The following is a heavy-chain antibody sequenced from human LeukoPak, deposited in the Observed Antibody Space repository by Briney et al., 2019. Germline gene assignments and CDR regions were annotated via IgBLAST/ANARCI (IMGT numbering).Heavy chain of an antibody. V-gene: IGHV3-23*01. CDR1: GFAFGSEA. Sequence: GGSLRLSCSVSGFAFGSEAMSWVRQSPARGLEWVASISPGGGTTYYADYVKGRFTISRDNSNNTLYVHMNSLRAEDTAVYYCAKDPHIVGATTWGQGTLVTVSS. J-gene: IGHJ5*02. CDR2: ISPGGGTT. D-gene: IGHD1-26*01. CDR3: AKDPHIVGATT.